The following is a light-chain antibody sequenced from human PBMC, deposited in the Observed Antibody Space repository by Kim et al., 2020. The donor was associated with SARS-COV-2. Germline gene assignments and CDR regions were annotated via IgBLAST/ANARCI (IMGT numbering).Light chain of an antibody. V-gene: IGKV1D-13*01. Sequence: ASTGDSVTITCRASQGIRSALAWYQKKPGKAPELLIYDASNLESGVPSRFSGSGSGTEFTLTISSLQPDDFATYYCQHYDNYSRTFGQGTKVDIK. CDR2: DAS. CDR3: QHYDNYSRT. J-gene: IGKJ1*01. CDR1: QGIRSA.